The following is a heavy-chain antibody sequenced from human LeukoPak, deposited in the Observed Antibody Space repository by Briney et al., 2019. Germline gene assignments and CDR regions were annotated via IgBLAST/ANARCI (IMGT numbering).Heavy chain of an antibody. CDR1: GFTFSSYA. CDR2: ISYDGSNK. V-gene: IGHV3-30*04. J-gene: IGHJ4*02. Sequence: GGSLRLSCAASGFTFSSYAMHWVRQAPGKGLEWVAVISYDGSNKYYADSVKGRFTISRDNSKNTLYLQMNSLRAEDAAVYYCARLGDIDYWGQGTLVTVSS. CDR3: ARLGDIDY. D-gene: IGHD2-21*01.